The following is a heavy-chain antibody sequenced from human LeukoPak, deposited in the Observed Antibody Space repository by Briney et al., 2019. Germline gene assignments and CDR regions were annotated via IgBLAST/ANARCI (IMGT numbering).Heavy chain of an antibody. J-gene: IGHJ4*02. Sequence: GGSLRLSCAASGFTFSNAWMSWVRQAPGKGLEWVGRIKSKTDGGTTDYAAPVKGRFTISRDDSKNTLYLQMNSLKTEDTAVYYCTTATGSYTLIDYWGQGTLVTVSS. CDR1: GFTFSNAW. CDR2: IKSKTDGGTT. CDR3: TTATGSYTLIDY. V-gene: IGHV3-15*01. D-gene: IGHD3-10*01.